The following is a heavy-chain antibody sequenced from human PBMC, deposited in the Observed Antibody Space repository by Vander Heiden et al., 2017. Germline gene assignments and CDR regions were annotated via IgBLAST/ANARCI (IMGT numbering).Heavy chain of an antibody. CDR1: GFTFSSYA. CDR3: AKDWADIVATITDY. V-gene: IGHV3-23*01. CDR2: ISGSGGST. Sequence: EVQLLESGGGLVQPGGSLRLSCAASGFTFSSYAMSWVRQAPGKGLEWVPAISGSGGSTYYADSVKGRFTISRDNSKNTLYLQMNSLRAEDTAVYYCAKDWADIVATITDYWGQGTLVTVSS. J-gene: IGHJ4*02. D-gene: IGHD5-12*01.